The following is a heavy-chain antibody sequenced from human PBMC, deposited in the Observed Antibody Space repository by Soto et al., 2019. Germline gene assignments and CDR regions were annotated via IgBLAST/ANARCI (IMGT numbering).Heavy chain of an antibody. Sequence: QVQLVQSGAEGKKPGASVKVSCKASGYTFTNYDLTWARQAPGQGLEWMGWISGYNGITNYAQKLQGRVTMTTDTATIAAYMELWRLRSVDTAVYYCARGRGDLDYWGQGTLVTVSS. CDR1: GYTFTNYD. V-gene: IGHV1-18*01. J-gene: IGHJ4*02. CDR2: ISGYNGIT. CDR3: ARGRGDLDY.